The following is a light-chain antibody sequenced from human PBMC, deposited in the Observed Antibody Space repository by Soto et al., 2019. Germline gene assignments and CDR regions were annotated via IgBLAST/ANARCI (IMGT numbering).Light chain of an antibody. CDR3: QQYHNWPPLT. J-gene: IGKJ5*01. CDR2: DAS. Sequence: EVVMTQSPATLSVSPGERATLSCRASHYVSSNLAWYQQRPGQAPSLLIYDASTRATGIPARFSASGSGTEFTLTISSLQSEDFAVYYCQQYHNWPPLTFGQGTRLEIK. CDR1: HYVSSN. V-gene: IGKV3-15*01.